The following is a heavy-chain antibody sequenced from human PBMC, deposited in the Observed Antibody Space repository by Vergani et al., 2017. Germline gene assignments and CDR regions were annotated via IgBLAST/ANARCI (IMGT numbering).Heavy chain of an antibody. Sequence: QVQLVQSGAEVKKPGSSVKVSCKASGGTFSSYAISWVRQAPGQGLEWMGGIIPIFGTANYAQKFQGRVTITADESTSTACMELSSLRSEDTAVYYCAREPYSGYILGYYYYGMDVWGQGTTVTVSS. J-gene: IGHJ6*02. CDR2: IIPIFGTA. CDR1: GGTFSSYA. V-gene: IGHV1-69*01. D-gene: IGHD5-12*01. CDR3: AREPYSGYILGYYYYGMDV.